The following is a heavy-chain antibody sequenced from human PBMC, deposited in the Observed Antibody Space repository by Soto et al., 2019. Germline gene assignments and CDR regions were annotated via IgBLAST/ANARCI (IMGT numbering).Heavy chain of an antibody. D-gene: IGHD5-12*01. CDR3: VRDADKVPAGQHMIHGDY. J-gene: IGHJ4*02. CDR1: GFIFSDYS. CDR2: IATSGSPT. V-gene: IGHV3-48*02. Sequence: SLRLSCAASGFIFSDYSMNWLRQAPGKALEWVSYIATSGSPTYYADSVKCRFTISRDNAQHSLYLQMNSLRDEDTAVYFCVRDADKVPAGQHMIHGDYCGQGTLGSASS.